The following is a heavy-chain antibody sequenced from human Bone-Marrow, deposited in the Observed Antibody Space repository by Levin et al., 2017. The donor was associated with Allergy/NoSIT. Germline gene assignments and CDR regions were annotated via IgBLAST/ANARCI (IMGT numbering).Heavy chain of an antibody. V-gene: IGHV3-15*01. CDR2: IKSKTDGGTT. J-gene: IGHJ5*02. D-gene: IGHD3-10*01. CDR1: GFTFSNAW. CDR3: TTVRYLVAWFREEDNWFDP. Sequence: TGGSLRLSCAASGFTFSNAWMSWVRQAPGKGLEWVGRIKSKTDGGTTDYAAPVKGRFTISRDDSKNTLYLQMNSLKTEDTAVYYCTTVRYLVAWFREEDNWFDPWGQGTLVTVSS.